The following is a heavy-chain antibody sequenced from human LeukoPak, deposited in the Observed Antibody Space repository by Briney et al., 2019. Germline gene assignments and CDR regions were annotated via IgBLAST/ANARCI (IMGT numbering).Heavy chain of an antibody. Sequence: GGSLRLSCSASGFTFSSSAMSWVRQAPGKGLEWVSAMSRSGATTYYADSVKGRFTISRGNSKNMLYLGMNSLRAEDTAVYYCARDRSYDFRSGYSTPDYWGQGTLVTVSS. V-gene: IGHV3-23*01. D-gene: IGHD3-3*01. CDR2: MSRSGATT. CDR1: GFTFSSSA. J-gene: IGHJ4*02. CDR3: ARDRSYDFRSGYSTPDY.